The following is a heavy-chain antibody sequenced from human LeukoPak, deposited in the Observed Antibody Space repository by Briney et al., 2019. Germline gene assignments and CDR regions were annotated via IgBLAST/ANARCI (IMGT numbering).Heavy chain of an antibody. V-gene: IGHV4-61*08. D-gene: IGHD5-24*01. CDR3: ASLEMATIYWYFDL. J-gene: IGHJ2*01. CDR1: GGSISSGGYY. Sequence: SETLSLTCAVSGGSISSGGYYWSWIRQPPGKGLEWIGYIYFSGSTNSYPSLKSRVTISVDTSKNQFSLKLSSVTAADTAVYYCASLEMATIYWYFDLWGRGTLVTVSS. CDR2: IYFSGST.